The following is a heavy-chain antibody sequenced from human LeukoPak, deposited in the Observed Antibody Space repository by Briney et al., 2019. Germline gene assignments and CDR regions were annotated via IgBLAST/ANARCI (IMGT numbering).Heavy chain of an antibody. V-gene: IGHV3-30*18. CDR1: GFTFSSYG. D-gene: IGHD6-13*01. CDR3: AKLMDSSSWYFLDYDAFDI. CDR2: ISYDGSDK. J-gene: IGHJ3*02. Sequence: GSLRLSCAASGFTFSSYGMHWVRQAPGKGLEWVAVISYDGSDKYYADSVKGRFTISRDNSKNTLYLQMNSLRAEDTAVYYCAKLMDSSSWYFLDYDAFDIWGQGTMVTVSS.